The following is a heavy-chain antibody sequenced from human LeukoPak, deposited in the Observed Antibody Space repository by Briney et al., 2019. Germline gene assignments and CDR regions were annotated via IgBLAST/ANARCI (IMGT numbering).Heavy chain of an antibody. V-gene: IGHV3-48*02. J-gene: IGHJ4*02. D-gene: IGHD3-10*01. CDR2: IRSSSSTI. CDR3: ARAGSHYYGSGSGFYFDY. CDR1: GFSFSSYS. Sequence: GGSLRLSCAASGFSFSSYSMNWVRQAPGKGLEWVSYIRSSSSTIYYADSVKGRFTIYRDNAKNSLYLQMNSLRDEDTAVYYCARAGSHYYGSGSGFYFDYWGQGTLVTVSS.